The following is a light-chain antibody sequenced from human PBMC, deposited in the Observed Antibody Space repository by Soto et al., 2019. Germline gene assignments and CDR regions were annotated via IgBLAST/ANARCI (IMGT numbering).Light chain of an antibody. CDR3: QQRSNWPRIT. J-gene: IGKJ5*01. V-gene: IGKV3-15*01. CDR1: QSVSSN. Sequence: EIVMTQSPATLSVSPGERVTLSCRASQSVSSNLAWYQQKPGQAPRLLIYGASTRATGIPARFSGSGSGTEFTLTISSLQSEDFAVYYCQQRSNWPRITFGQGTRLEIK. CDR2: GAS.